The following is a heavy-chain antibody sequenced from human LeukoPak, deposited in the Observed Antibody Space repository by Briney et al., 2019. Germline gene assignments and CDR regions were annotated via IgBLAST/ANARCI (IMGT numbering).Heavy chain of an antibody. D-gene: IGHD4-11*01. Sequence: SETLSLTCIVSGDSFSSGGFYWSWIRQHPGKGPEWIGYVYYSGSTYYNPSLKSRVTMSVDPSKSQFSLRLSSVTAADTAVYYCARSRQAVNWFDPWGQGTLVTVSS. CDR3: ARSRQAVNWFDP. V-gene: IGHV4-31*03. CDR2: VYYSGST. J-gene: IGHJ5*02. CDR1: GDSFSSGGFY.